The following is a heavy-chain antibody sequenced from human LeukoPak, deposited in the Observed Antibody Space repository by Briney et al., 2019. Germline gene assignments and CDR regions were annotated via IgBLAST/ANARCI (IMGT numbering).Heavy chain of an antibody. CDR3: ARGIAAAAKQGGFDF. Sequence: SETLSLPCSVSVDSITSYYWSWIRQPAGKGLEWIGRIYTTGSTNYNPSLTSRVTMSVDTSKNQFSLKLSSVTAADTAVYYCARGIAAAAKQGGFDFWGQGTLVTVSS. V-gene: IGHV4-4*07. CDR1: VDSITSYY. CDR2: IYTTGST. D-gene: IGHD6-13*01. J-gene: IGHJ4*02.